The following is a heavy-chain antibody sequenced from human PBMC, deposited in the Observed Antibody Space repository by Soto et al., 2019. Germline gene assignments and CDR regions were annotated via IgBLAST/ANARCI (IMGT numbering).Heavy chain of an antibody. D-gene: IGHD2-2*01. Sequence: GGSLRLSCAASGFTFSDYYMSWIRQAPGKGLEWVSYISSSGSTIYYADSVKGRFTISRDNAKNSLYLQMNSLRAEDTAVYYCARDGDIVVVPAANWFDPWGQGTLVTVSS. V-gene: IGHV3-11*01. CDR1: GFTFSDYY. CDR3: ARDGDIVVVPAANWFDP. CDR2: ISSSGSTI. J-gene: IGHJ5*02.